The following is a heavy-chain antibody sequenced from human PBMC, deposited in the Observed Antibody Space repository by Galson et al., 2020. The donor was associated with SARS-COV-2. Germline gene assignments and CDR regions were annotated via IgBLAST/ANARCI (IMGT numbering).Heavy chain of an antibody. V-gene: IGHV4-31*03. CDR3: AGTEWFGELSGFYY. J-gene: IGHJ4*02. D-gene: IGHD3-10*01. CDR2: IYYSGST. Sequence: SETLSLTCTVSGGSISSGGYYWSWIRQHPGKGLEWIGYIYYSGSTYYNPSLKSRVTISVDTSKNQFSLKLSSVTAADTAVYYCAGTEWFGELSGFYYWGQGTLVTVSS. CDR1: GGSISSGGYY.